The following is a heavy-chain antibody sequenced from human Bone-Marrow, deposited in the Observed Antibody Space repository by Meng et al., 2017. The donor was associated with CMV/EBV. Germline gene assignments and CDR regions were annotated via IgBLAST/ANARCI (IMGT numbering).Heavy chain of an antibody. Sequence: SETLSLTCTVSGGSISSYYWSWIRQPPGKGLEWIGEINHSGSTNYNPSLKSRVTISVDTSKNQFSLKLSSVTAADTAVYYCARGAARQDYWGQGTLVTVFS. CDR3: ARGAARQDY. CDR2: INHSGST. J-gene: IGHJ4*02. V-gene: IGHV4-34*01. CDR1: GGSISSYY. D-gene: IGHD6-6*01.